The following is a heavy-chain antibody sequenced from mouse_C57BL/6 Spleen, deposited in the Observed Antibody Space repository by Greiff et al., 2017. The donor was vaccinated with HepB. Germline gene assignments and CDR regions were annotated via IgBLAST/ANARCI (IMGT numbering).Heavy chain of an antibody. J-gene: IGHJ1*03. CDR2: IDPNSGGT. CDR1: GYTFTSYW. Sequence: VQLQQSGAELVKPGASVKLSCKASGYTFTSYWMHWVKQRPGRGLEWIGRIDPNSGGTKYNEKFKSKATLTVDKPSSTAYMQLSSLTSEDSAVYYCARSDITTVVVKWYFDVWGTGTTVTVSS. V-gene: IGHV1-72*01. CDR3: ARSDITTVVVKWYFDV. D-gene: IGHD1-1*01.